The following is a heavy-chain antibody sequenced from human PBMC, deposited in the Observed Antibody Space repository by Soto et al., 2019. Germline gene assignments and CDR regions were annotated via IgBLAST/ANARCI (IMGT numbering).Heavy chain of an antibody. V-gene: IGHV3-30*04. CDR2: TSDDGTNN. J-gene: IGHJ4*02. D-gene: IGHD6-13*01. CDR1: GFTFDGYA. Sequence: QVQLVESGGGVVQPGRSLRLSCAASGFTFDGYAMHWLRQAPGKGLDWVATTSDDGTNNFYADSVKGRFTISRDNSKNTLHLQMDSLRAEDTAIYYWARDPARGPAAGGDYWGQGTLVTVST. CDR3: ARDPARGPAAGGDY.